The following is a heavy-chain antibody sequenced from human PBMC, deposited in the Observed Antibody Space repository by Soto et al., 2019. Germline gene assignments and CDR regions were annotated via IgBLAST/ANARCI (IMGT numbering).Heavy chain of an antibody. CDR3: ARASGSGWPDLDY. V-gene: IGHV3-33*01. CDR2: IWYDGSNK. Sequence: GGSLRLSCAASGFTFSSYGMHWVRQAPGKGLEWVAVIWYDGSNKYYADSVKGRFTISRDNSKNTLYLQMNSLRAEDTAVYYCARASGSGWPDLDYWGQGTLVTVSS. J-gene: IGHJ4*02. D-gene: IGHD6-19*01. CDR1: GFTFSSYG.